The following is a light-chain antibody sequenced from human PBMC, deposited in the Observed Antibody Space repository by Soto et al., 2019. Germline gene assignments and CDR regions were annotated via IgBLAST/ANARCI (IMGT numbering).Light chain of an antibody. V-gene: IGLV1-44*01. J-gene: IGLJ1*01. Sequence: QSVLTQPPSASGTPGQRVTMSCSGGSSNIGSNTVSWYQHLPGTAPQLLIYSDTQRASGVADRFSGSKSGTSASLAISGLQSDDEADYYCAARDDRLNGALFGTGTKVTVL. CDR1: SSNIGSNT. CDR3: AARDDRLNGAL. CDR2: SDT.